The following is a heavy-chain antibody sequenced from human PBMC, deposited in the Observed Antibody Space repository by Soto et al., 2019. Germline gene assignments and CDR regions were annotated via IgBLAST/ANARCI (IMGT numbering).Heavy chain of an antibody. J-gene: IGHJ5*02. CDR1: GGSISSGGYY. Sequence: QVQLQESGPGLVKPSQTLSLTCTVSGGSISSGGYYWSWIRQHPGKGLEWIGYIFYSGSTYYNPSLKSRVTISVDTSKNQFSLKLSSVTAADTAVYYCARVLRGYRNAIALNWFDPWGQGTLVTVSS. D-gene: IGHD5-18*01. V-gene: IGHV4-31*03. CDR3: ARVLRGYRNAIALNWFDP. CDR2: IFYSGST.